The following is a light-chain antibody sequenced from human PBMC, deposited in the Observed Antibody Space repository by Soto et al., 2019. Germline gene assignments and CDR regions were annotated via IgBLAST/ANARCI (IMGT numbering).Light chain of an antibody. J-gene: IGKJ1*01. CDR1: QSISDT. Sequence: IVRTQSPITLSVSPGGRATPSCRASQSISDTLAWYQQKPGQAPRLLIYGASTRATGIPARFSGSGSGTEFTLTISSLQSGDAAVYYCQQYNNWPPWTFGQGSMVDVK. CDR2: GAS. CDR3: QQYNNWPPWT. V-gene: IGKV3-15*01.